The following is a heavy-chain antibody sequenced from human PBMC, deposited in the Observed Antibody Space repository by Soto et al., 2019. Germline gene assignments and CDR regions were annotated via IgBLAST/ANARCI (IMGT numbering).Heavy chain of an antibody. CDR2: INSDGSST. CDR1: GFTFSSYW. D-gene: IGHD5-12*01. CDR3: ARVWWLRGISDGMDV. Sequence: EVQLVESGGGLVQPGGSLRLSCAASGFTFSSYWMHWVRQAPGKGLVWVSRINSDGSSTSYADSVKGRFTISRDNAKNTLYLQMNSLRAEDTAVYYCARVWWLRGISDGMDVWGQGTTVTVSS. V-gene: IGHV3-74*01. J-gene: IGHJ6*02.